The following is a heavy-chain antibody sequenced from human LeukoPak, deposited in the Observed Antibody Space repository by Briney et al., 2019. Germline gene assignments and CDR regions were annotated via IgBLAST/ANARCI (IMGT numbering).Heavy chain of an antibody. Sequence: SETLSLTCAVYGGSFSGYYWSWIRQPPGKGLEWIGEINHSGSTNYNPSLKSRVTISVDTSKNQFSLKLSSVTAAATAVYYCXXXXXXXXRAHYYYYMDVWGKGTTVTVSS. J-gene: IGHJ6*03. CDR1: GGSFSGYY. CDR2: INHSGST. CDR3: XXXXXXXXRAHYYYYMDV. V-gene: IGHV4-34*01.